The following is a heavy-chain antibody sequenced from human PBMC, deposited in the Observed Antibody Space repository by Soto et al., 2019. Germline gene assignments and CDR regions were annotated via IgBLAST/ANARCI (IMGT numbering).Heavy chain of an antibody. CDR1: GGSFSGYY. J-gene: IGHJ4*02. CDR3: ARRGGIDTAMVKFDY. Sequence: ETLSLTCAVYGGSFSGYYWSWIRQPPGKGLEWIGEINHSGSTNYNPSLKSRVTISVDTSKNQFSLKLSSVTAADTAVYYCARRGGIDTAMVKFDYWGQGTLVTVSS. V-gene: IGHV4-34*01. D-gene: IGHD5-18*01. CDR2: INHSGST.